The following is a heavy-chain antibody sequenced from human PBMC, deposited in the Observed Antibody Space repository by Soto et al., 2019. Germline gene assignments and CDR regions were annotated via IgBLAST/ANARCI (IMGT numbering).Heavy chain of an antibody. D-gene: IGHD1-7*01. V-gene: IGHV1-18*04. Sequence: GASVKVSCKASGYTFTSYGISWVRQAPGQGLEWMGWISAYNGNTNYAQKLQGRVTMTTDTSTSTAYMELRSLRSDDTAVYYCATIHTKDPYYYYYGMDVWGQGTTVTVSS. J-gene: IGHJ6*02. CDR2: ISAYNGNT. CDR3: ATIHTKDPYYYYYGMDV. CDR1: GYTFTSYG.